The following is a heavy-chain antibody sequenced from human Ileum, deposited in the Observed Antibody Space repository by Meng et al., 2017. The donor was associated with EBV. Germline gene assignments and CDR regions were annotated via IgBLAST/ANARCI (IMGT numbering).Heavy chain of an antibody. CDR2: INAGNGNT. D-gene: IGHD3-9*01. CDR1: GYTFTSYA. J-gene: IGHJ5*02. V-gene: IGHV1-3*01. CDR3: ARDYDILTGYYNVMGWFDP. Sequence: QAVVSGAQVNKAGASVKVSCKASGYTFTSYAMHWVRQAPGQRLEWMGWINAGNGNTKYSQKFQGRVTITRDTSASTAYMELSSLRSEDTAVYYCARDYDILTGYYNVMGWFDPWGQGTLVTVSS.